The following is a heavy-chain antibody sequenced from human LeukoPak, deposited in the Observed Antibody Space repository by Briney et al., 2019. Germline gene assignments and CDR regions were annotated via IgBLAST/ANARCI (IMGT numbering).Heavy chain of an antibody. V-gene: IGHV4-59*01. CDR3: AGGYIYGSTYYYMDV. CDR2: IYYSGST. J-gene: IGHJ6*03. D-gene: IGHD5-18*01. Sequence: SETLSLTCTVSGGSISSYYWSWIRQPPGKGLEWIGYIYYSGSTTYNPSLKSRVTISVDTSKNQFSLKLSSVTAADTAVYYCAGGYIYGSTYYYMDVWGKGTTVTISS. CDR1: GGSISSYY.